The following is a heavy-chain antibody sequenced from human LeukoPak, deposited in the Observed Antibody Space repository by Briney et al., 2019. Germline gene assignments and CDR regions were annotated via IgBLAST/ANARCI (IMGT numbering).Heavy chain of an antibody. CDR2: INHSGST. Sequence: KPSETLSLTCTVSGGSISSYYWSWIRQPPGKGLEWIGEINHSGSTNYNPSLKSRVTISVDTSKNQFSLKLSSVTAADTAVYYCARKAPVAGIVYYFDYWGQGTLVTVSS. J-gene: IGHJ4*02. CDR3: ARKAPVAGIVYYFDY. V-gene: IGHV4-34*01. D-gene: IGHD6-19*01. CDR1: GGSISSYY.